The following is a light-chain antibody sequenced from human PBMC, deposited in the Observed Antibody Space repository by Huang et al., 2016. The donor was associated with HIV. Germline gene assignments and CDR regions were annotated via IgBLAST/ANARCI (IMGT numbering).Light chain of an antibody. Sequence: TPGEPASISCRSSQSLLHRNVNNHLDWYLQRPGQSPQLLIYLGSNRASGVPDRFSGSGSGTYFTLKISRVAAEDVGVYYCMQALQTPYTFGQGTKLEIK. CDR1: QSLLHRNVNNH. CDR2: LGS. CDR3: MQALQTPYT. J-gene: IGKJ2*01. V-gene: IGKV2-28*01.